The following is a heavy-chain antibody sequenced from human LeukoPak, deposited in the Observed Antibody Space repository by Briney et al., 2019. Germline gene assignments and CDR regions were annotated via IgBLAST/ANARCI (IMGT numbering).Heavy chain of an antibody. CDR1: GFTFSSYG. CDR2: IRYDGGNK. J-gene: IGHJ4*02. V-gene: IGHV3-30*02. Sequence: AGGSLRLSCAASGFTFSSYGMHWVRQAPGKGLEWVAFIRYDGGNKYYADSVKGRFTISRDNSKNTLYLQMNSLRAEDTAVYYCAKTLSSSGGSDYWGQGTLVTVSS. CDR3: AKTLSSSGGSDY. D-gene: IGHD4-23*01.